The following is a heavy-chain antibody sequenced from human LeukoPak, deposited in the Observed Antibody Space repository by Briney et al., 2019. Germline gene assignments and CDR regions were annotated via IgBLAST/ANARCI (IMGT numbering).Heavy chain of an antibody. Sequence: GGSLRLSCAASGFTFSSFAMSWVRQAPGKGLEWVSAVSGGGASTNYADSVKGRFTISRDNSKNTVFLQMNSLRAEDTAVYYCAKSSSTNPSGVFGFDPWGQGTLVTVSS. CDR1: GFTFSSFA. CDR3: AKSSSTNPSGVFGFDP. CDR2: VSGGGAST. J-gene: IGHJ5*02. V-gene: IGHV3-23*01. D-gene: IGHD2-2*01.